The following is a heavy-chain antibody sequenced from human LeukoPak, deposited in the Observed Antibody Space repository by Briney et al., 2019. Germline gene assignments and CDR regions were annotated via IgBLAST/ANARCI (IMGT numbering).Heavy chain of an antibody. CDR2: TTAHNDNT. J-gene: IGHJ4*02. CDR3: ARDVDQYASSGYYGFDS. D-gene: IGHD3-22*01. V-gene: IGHV1-18*01. CDR1: GYIFTNYG. Sequence: ASVKVSCKASGYIFTNYGISWVRQAPGQGLEWMGWTTAHNDNTNFAQKFRGRVTMTTDTSSSTVYMELRSLRSDDTAVYYCARDVDQYASSGYYGFDSWGQGTQVTVSS.